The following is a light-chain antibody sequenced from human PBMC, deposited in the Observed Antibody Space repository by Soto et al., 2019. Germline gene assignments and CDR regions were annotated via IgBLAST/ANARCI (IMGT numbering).Light chain of an antibody. CDR3: QQYNGYRWT. CDR2: KAS. Sequence: DIQMTQSPSILSASVGDRVTITCRASQSISSWLAWYQQKPGKAPKILIYKASTLESGVPSRFSGSGSGTEFTLTISSLQPDDFATYSCQQYNGYRWTFGQGTKVEIK. V-gene: IGKV1-5*03. J-gene: IGKJ1*01. CDR1: QSISSW.